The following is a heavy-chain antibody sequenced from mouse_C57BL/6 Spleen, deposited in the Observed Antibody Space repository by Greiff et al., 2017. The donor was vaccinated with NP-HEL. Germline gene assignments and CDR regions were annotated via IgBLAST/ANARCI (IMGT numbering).Heavy chain of an antibody. J-gene: IGHJ2*01. V-gene: IGHV1-4*01. CDR2: INPSSGYT. CDR3: ARSEDYGSSYYFDY. D-gene: IGHD1-1*01. Sequence: QVQLKESGAELARPGASVKMSCKASGYTFTSYTMHWVKQRPGQGLEWIGYINPSSGYTKYNQKFKDKATLTADKSSSTAYMQLSSLTSEDSAVYYCARSEDYGSSYYFDYWGQGTTLTVSS. CDR1: GYTFTSYT.